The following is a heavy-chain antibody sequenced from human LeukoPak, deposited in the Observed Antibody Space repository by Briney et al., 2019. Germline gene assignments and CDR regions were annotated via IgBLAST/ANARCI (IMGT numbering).Heavy chain of an antibody. Sequence: GGSLRLSCTASGFRFGGYSIHWVRQAPGKGLEWLSYISISGTIHADSVMGRVTVSRDNAKNSLYLQMNSLRAEDTAVYYCARIRGSTLPISYMDVWGKGTTVTVSS. CDR3: ARIRGSTLPISYMDV. CDR1: GFRFGGYS. D-gene: IGHD6-13*01. CDR2: ISISGT. V-gene: IGHV3-48*04. J-gene: IGHJ6*03.